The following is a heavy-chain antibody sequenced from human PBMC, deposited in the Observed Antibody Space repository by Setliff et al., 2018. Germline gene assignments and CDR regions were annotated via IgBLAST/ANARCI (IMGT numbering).Heavy chain of an antibody. CDR1: GYTFSNYW. CDR2: IYAGDSDT. Sequence: GESLKISCKGSGYTFSNYWVGWVRQMPGKGLEWMEVIYAGDSDTRYSPSFQGQVTFSADKSISTAYLQWSTLKASDTAMYYCARLGSSSWYNDVFDFWGPGTMVTVSS. CDR3: ARLGSSSWYNDVFDF. J-gene: IGHJ3*01. D-gene: IGHD6-13*01. V-gene: IGHV5-51*01.